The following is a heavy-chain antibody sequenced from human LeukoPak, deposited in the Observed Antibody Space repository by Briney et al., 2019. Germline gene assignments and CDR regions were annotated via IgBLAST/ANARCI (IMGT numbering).Heavy chain of an antibody. CDR1: GGSISSGGYY. J-gene: IGHJ3*02. D-gene: IGHD4-17*01. Sequence: PSETLSLTCTVSGGSISSGGYYWSWIRQHPGKGLEWIGYIYYSGSTYYNPSLKSRVTISVDTSKNQFSLKLSSVTAADTAVYYCASRFGLRTTVTTYPGAFDIWGQGTMVTVSS. CDR3: ASRFGLRTTVTTYPGAFDI. V-gene: IGHV4-31*03. CDR2: IYYSGST.